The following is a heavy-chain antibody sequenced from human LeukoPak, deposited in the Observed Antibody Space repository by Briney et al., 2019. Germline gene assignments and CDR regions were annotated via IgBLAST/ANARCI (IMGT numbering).Heavy chain of an antibody. CDR3: ARGAASDYGVNNYYGMDV. CDR2: IYYNRST. Sequence: SETLPLTCSVSGGSVNSDSCYWSWIRQPPGKGLEWIGYIYYNRSTNYNPSLKSRVTISVDTSKNQFSLKLSSVTAADTAVYYCARGAASDYGVNNYYGMDVWGQGTTVTVSS. J-gene: IGHJ6*02. V-gene: IGHV4-61*01. D-gene: IGHD4-17*01. CDR1: GGSVNSDSCY.